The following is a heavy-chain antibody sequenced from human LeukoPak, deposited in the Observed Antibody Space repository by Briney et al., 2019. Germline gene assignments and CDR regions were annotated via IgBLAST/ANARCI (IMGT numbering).Heavy chain of an antibody. D-gene: IGHD3-22*01. CDR2: ISGSGRSI. CDR3: ARGRYYDTSAYNYFDP. V-gene: IGHV3-48*01. J-gene: IGHJ5*02. Sequence: GGSPRLSCAASGFTFSAYSMNWIRQAPGKGLEWISYISGSGRSIFSADSVRGRFTISRDNANNSLFLQMNSLRAEDTAVYYCARGRYYDTSAYNYFDPWGQGALVTVPS. CDR1: GFTFSAYS.